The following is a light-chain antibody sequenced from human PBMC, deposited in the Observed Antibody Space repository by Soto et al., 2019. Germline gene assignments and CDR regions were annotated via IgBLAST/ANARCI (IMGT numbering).Light chain of an antibody. V-gene: IGLV2-11*01. J-gene: IGLJ1*01. CDR1: SSDVGGYNY. CDR3: CSYAGSYTFVPYV. CDR2: DVS. Sequence: QSALTQPRSVSGSPGQSVTISCTGTSSDVGGYNYVSWYQQHPGKAPKLMIYDVSKRPSGVPDRFSGSKSSNTASLTISGLQAEDEADYYCCSYAGSYTFVPYVFGTGTKLTVL.